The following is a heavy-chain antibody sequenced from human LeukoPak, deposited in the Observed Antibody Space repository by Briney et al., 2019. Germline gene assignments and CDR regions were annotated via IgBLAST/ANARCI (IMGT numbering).Heavy chain of an antibody. CDR2: INPNSGDT. CDR3: AQDPDGAGGNCYSAKLFDP. D-gene: IGHD2-15*01. V-gene: IGHV1-2*02. CDR1: GYSFTSYY. Sequence: ASVKVSCKDSGYSFTSYYMHCVRQAPGQGLEWMGWINPNSGDTNYAQKFQGRVTMTRDTSISTAYMELSRLRSDDTAVYYCAQDPDGAGGNCYSAKLFDPGRQGTLVTVSS. J-gene: IGHJ5*02.